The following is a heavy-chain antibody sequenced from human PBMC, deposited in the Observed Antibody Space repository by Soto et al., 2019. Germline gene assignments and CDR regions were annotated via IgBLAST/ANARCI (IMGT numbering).Heavy chain of an antibody. D-gene: IGHD6-13*01. V-gene: IGHV1-69*13. CDR2: IIPIFGTA. J-gene: IGHJ5*02. CDR3: ARDGGSSWYVTWFDP. Sequence: SVKVSCKVSVGTVSRYANRRVRQAPGQGLEWMGGIIPIFGTANYAQKFQGRVTITADESTSTAYMELSSLRSEDTAVYYWARDGGSSWYVTWFDPWGQGTLVTFSS. CDR1: VGTVSRYA.